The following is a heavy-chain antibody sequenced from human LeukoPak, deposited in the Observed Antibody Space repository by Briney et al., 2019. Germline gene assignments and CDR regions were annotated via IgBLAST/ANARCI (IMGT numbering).Heavy chain of an antibody. V-gene: IGHV3-15*01. J-gene: IGHJ4*02. CDR2: IKSKTDGGTT. CDR1: GFTFRNAW. D-gene: IGHD1-26*01. CDR3: TTDSGSYDYYFDY. Sequence: GGSLRLSCAASGFTFRNAWMSWVRQAPGKGLEWVGRIKSKTDGGTTDYAAPVKGRFTISRDDSKNTLYLQMNSLKTEDTAVYYCTTDSGSYDYYFDYWGQGTLVTLSS.